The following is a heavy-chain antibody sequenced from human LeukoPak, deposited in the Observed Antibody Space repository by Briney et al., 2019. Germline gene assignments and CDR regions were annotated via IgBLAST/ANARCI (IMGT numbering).Heavy chain of an antibody. Sequence: GGSLRLSCAASGFTFSSYSIYWVRQAPGKGLEWVANMNQDGSEEYYVDSVKGRFTIFRDNAKNSLYLQMSSLRAEDTAVYYCASCSSAKNWYFALWGRGTRVTVSS. V-gene: IGHV3-7*01. CDR2: MNQDGSEE. J-gene: IGHJ2*01. D-gene: IGHD3-10*01. CDR1: GFTFSSYS. CDR3: ASCSSAKNWYFAL.